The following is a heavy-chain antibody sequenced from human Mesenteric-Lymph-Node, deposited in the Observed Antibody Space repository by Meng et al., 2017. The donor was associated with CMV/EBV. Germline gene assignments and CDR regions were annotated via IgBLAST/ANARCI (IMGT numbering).Heavy chain of an antibody. CDR2: INSKSGDT. CDR1: GYTFSDYY. CDR3: ARGASGTHFGWFDP. J-gene: IGHJ5*02. Sequence: ASVKVSCKASGYTFSDYYIHWVRQAPGQGLEWMGWINSKSGDTEYSQKFQGRVTVTGDTSISTAYMELSRVRYDDTAVYYCARGASGTHFGWFDPWGQGTQVTVSS. D-gene: IGHD1-26*01. V-gene: IGHV1-2*02.